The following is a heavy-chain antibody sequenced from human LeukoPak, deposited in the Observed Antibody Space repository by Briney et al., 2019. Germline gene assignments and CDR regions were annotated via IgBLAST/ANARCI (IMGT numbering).Heavy chain of an antibody. Sequence: PGGSLRLSWAASGFTCEDYGMSGVRQATGKGLEWVSGINWNGGSTGYADSVKGRFTISRDNAKNSLYLQMNSLRAEDTALYYCARSMAMVRGFDYWGQGTLVTVSS. V-gene: IGHV3-20*04. D-gene: IGHD3-10*01. J-gene: IGHJ4*02. CDR1: GFTCEDYG. CDR3: ARSMAMVRGFDY. CDR2: INWNGGST.